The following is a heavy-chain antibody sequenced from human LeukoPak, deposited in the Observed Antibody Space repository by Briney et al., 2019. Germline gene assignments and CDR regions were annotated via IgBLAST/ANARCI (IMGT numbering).Heavy chain of an antibody. V-gene: IGHV3-7*01. J-gene: IGHJ5*02. D-gene: IGHD3-3*01. CDR1: GFTFSSYW. CDR2: IKQDGSEK. CDR3: ARDLRVTIFGVVIPHWFDP. Sequence: TGGSLRLSCAASGFTFSSYWMSWVRQAPGKGLEWVANIKQDGSEKYYVDSVKGRFTISRDNAKNSLYLQMNSLRAEDTAVYYCARDLRVTIFGVVIPHWFDPWGQGTLVTVSS.